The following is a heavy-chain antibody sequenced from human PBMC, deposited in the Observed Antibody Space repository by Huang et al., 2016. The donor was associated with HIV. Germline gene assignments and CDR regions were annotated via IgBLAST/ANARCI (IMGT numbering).Heavy chain of an antibody. Sequence: QVQLVQSGAEVRKPGASVKVSCKASGYTFTNYVIHWVRQAPGQKLGWMGWINAGSGKIKYSQKFQGRVTLTRDTTASTAYMELSSLVSEDTAVYYCARDLRLYYMDVWGKGTTITVSS. CDR1: GYTFTNYV. J-gene: IGHJ6*03. CDR3: ARDLRLYYMDV. V-gene: IGHV1-3*01. CDR2: INAGSGKI.